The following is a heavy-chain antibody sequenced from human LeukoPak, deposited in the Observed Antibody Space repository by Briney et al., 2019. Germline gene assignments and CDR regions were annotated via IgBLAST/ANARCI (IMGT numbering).Heavy chain of an antibody. V-gene: IGHV1-46*01. Sequence: GASVKVSCKASGYTFISYYIHWVRQAPGQGLEWMGVINPSSGSPSYAQNFQGRVTMTRDTSSSTVYMELSSLRPEDTAVYYCARARGVTVLYYYYGMDVWGQGTTVTVSS. CDR1: GYTFISYY. D-gene: IGHD2-21*02. CDR2: INPSSGSP. J-gene: IGHJ6*02. CDR3: ARARGVTVLYYYYGMDV.